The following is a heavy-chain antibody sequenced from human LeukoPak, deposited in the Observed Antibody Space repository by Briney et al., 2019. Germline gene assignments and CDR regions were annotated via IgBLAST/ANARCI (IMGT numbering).Heavy chain of an antibody. CDR2: ISSSSSYI. V-gene: IGHV3-21*01. Sequence: GGSLRLSCAASGFTFSSYSMNWVRQAPGKGLEWVSSISSSSSYIYYADSVKGRFTISRDNAKNSLYLQMNSLRAEDTAVYYCARDSAYYDYVWGSYRGEVFDYWGQGTLVTVSS. D-gene: IGHD3-16*02. CDR1: GFTFSSYS. CDR3: ARDSAYYDYVWGSYRGEVFDY. J-gene: IGHJ4*02.